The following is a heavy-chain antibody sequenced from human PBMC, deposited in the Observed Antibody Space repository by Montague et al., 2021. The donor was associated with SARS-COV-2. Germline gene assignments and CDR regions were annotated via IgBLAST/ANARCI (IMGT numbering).Heavy chain of an antibody. Sequence: SETLSLTCIVSGGSLFSSSYYWGWIRQPPGKGLEWIGSVYYNGNTNYNPSLKSRVTISVDTSRSQFSLRLTSVTAADTAVYFCARFWSGYVDKWSQGALVTVSS. J-gene: IGHJ4*02. CDR1: GGSLFSSSYY. V-gene: IGHV4-39*07. D-gene: IGHD3-3*01. CDR3: ARFWSGYVDK. CDR2: VYYNGNT.